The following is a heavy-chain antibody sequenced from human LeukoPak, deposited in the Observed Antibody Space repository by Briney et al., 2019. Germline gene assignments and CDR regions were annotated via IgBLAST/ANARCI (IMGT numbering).Heavy chain of an antibody. D-gene: IGHD3-22*01. Sequence: ASVKVSCKASGYTFTSYAISWVRQAPGQGLEWMGGIIPIFGTANYAQKFQGRVTITADKSTSTAYMELSSLRSEDTAVYYCAADSISSGRDYWGQGTLVTVSS. CDR3: AADSISSGRDY. J-gene: IGHJ4*02. CDR2: IIPIFGTA. CDR1: GYTFTSYA. V-gene: IGHV1-69*06.